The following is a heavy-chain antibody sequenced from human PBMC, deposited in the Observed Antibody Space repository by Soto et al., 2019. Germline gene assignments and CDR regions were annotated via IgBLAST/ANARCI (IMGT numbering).Heavy chain of an antibody. V-gene: IGHV1-24*01. CDR1: GYTLTELS. CDR3: ATTDPDRYYDFWSGYLAFDI. J-gene: IGHJ3*02. Sequence: VKVSCKVSGYTLTELSMHWVRQAPGKGLEWMGGFDPEDGETIYAQKFQGRVTMTEDTSTDTAYMELSSLRSEDTAVYYCATTDPDRYYDFWSGYLAFDIWGQGTMVT. D-gene: IGHD3-3*01. CDR2: FDPEDGET.